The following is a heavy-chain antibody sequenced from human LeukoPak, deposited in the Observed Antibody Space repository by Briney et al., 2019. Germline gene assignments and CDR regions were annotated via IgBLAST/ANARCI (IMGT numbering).Heavy chain of an antibody. CDR3: AVFGPTFNSGWFLQ. CDR1: DYPISNGA. V-gene: IGHV3-74*01. CDR2: ISKDGSST. J-gene: IGHJ1*01. D-gene: IGHD6-25*01. Sequence: GGSLRLSCAASDYPISNGANWCWSQTPKKGLVWLSRISKDGSSTVYADSVKGRFTISRDNAKNTLYLQMNSLRDEDTALYYWAVFGPTFNSGWFLQWGQGSRVTVSS.